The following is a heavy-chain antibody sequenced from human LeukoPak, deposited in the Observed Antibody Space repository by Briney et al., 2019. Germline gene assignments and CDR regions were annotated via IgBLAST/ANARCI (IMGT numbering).Heavy chain of an antibody. D-gene: IGHD3-22*01. CDR3: ARGAYYYED. CDR2: IKQDGSEK. CDR1: GFTFNGFW. J-gene: IGHJ4*02. V-gene: IGHV3-7*01. Sequence: PGRSLRLSCAASGFTFNGFWMSWVRQTPGEGLEWVANIKQDGSEKYYVDSVKGRFTISRDNAKNSLSLQMNGLRVEDTAVYYCARGAYYYEDWGQGTLVTVSS.